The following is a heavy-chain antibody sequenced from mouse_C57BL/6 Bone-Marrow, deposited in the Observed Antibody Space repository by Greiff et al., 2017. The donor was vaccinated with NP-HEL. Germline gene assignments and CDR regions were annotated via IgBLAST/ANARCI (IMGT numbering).Heavy chain of an antibody. J-gene: IGHJ1*03. CDR1: GYTFTNYW. D-gene: IGHD1-1*01. CDR2: IYPGGGYT. CDR3: GRAKDSSHWYFDV. Sequence: QVQLQQSGAELVRPGTSVKMSCKASGYTFTNYWIGWAKQRPGHGLEWIGDIYPGGGYTNYNEKFKGKATLTADKSSSTDYMQLSSLTSEDSANYYCGRAKDSSHWYFDVWGTGTTVTVSS. V-gene: IGHV1-63*01.